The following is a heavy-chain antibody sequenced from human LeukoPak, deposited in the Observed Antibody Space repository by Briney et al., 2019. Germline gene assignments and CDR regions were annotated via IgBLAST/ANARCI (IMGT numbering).Heavy chain of an antibody. CDR1: GFSFRSSW. J-gene: IGHJ4*02. CDR3: AREYSSASNYFDC. D-gene: IGHD6-19*01. V-gene: IGHV3-74*01. Sequence: GGSLRLSCAASGFSFRSSWMHWVRQAPGKGLVWVSRIDDDGSSTTYEDSVKGRFTISRDNAKNTLYLQMNSLRAEDTAVYYCAREYSSASNYFDCWGQGTLVTVSS. CDR2: IDDDGSST.